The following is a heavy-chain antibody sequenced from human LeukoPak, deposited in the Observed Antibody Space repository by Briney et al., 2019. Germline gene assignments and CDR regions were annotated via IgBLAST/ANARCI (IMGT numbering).Heavy chain of an antibody. CDR3: VKSIPGNCFEC. V-gene: IGHV3-72*01. CDR2: IRNKANSHTT. J-gene: IGHJ4*02. Sequence: GGSLRLSCAASGFTFSDHHMDWVRQASGKGLEWVGRIRNKANSHTTEYAASVKGRFTISRDDSKNSLYLEMNSLKTEDTAVYYCVKSIPGNCFECWGQGNLVTVSS. D-gene: IGHD6-13*01. CDR1: GFTFSDHH.